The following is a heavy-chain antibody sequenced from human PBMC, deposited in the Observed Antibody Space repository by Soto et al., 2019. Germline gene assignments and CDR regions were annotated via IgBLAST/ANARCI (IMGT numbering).Heavy chain of an antibody. CDR1: GYTFSDFA. CDR3: ARLGWELLSGRRYFDY. Sequence: QVLLVQSGSEVKKPGAPMKVSCQTSGYTFSDFALTWVRQVPDKGLEWLGWSSAYTGKTKYTQRVHDSVAFTTDTSTRTAYLELRSLTYDDTAVYYCARLGWELLSGRRYFDYWGQGTLVTVSS. D-gene: IGHD1-26*01. J-gene: IGHJ4*02. V-gene: IGHV1-18*04. CDR2: SSAYTGKT.